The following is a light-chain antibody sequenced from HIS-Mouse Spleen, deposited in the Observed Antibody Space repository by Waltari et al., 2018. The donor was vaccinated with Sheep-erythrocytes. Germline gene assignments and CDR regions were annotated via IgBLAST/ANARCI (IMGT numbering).Light chain of an antibody. Sequence: SYELTQPPSVSVSPGQTASITCSGDKLGDKYACWYQQKPGQSPVLVIYQDSKRPSGIPGRLSGSNSGKTASLTIGGTQAMDEADYYCQAWDSSTVVFGGGTKLTVL. J-gene: IGLJ2*01. V-gene: IGLV3-1*01. CDR1: KLGDKY. CDR3: QAWDSSTVV. CDR2: QDS.